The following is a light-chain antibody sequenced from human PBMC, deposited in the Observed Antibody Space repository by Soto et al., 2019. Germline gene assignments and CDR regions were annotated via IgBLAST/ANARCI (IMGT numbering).Light chain of an antibody. J-gene: IGLJ2*01. CDR2: STS. V-gene: IGLV7-43*01. CDR1: TGAVTGGYY. CDR3: LLYYCGAQLI. Sequence: QAVVTQEPSLTVSPGGTVTLTCASSTGAVTGGYYPNWFQRKPGQAPRPLIYSTSNKHSWTPARFSGSLLGGKAALTLSGVQPEDEAEYYCLLYYCGAQLIFGVGTKLTVL.